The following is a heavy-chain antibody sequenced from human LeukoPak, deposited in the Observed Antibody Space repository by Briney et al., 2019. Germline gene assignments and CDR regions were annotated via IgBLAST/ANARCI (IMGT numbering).Heavy chain of an antibody. CDR3: ANLFGIAAAVEGGWFDP. D-gene: IGHD6-13*01. CDR2: VSGDGAGM. V-gene: IGHV3-23*01. CDR1: GFAFPNYA. Sequence: GGSLRLSCAASGFAFPNYAMNWVRQAPGKGLEWVSGVSGDGAGMYYADSVKGRFTVSRDNSENTLSLQMDILRAEDTAVYYCANLFGIAAAVEGGWFDPWGQGTLVTVSS. J-gene: IGHJ5*02.